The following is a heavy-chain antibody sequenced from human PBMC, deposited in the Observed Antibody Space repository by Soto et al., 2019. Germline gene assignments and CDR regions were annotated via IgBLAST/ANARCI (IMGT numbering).Heavy chain of an antibody. CDR3: ARARGTSLNDAFDI. CDR1: GFTFSSYS. V-gene: IGHV3-21*01. D-gene: IGHD2-2*01. Sequence: EVQLVESGGGLVKPGGSLRLSCAASGFTFSSYSMNWVRQAPGKGLEWVSSISSSSSYIYYADSVKGRFTISRDNAKNSLYLQMTSLRAEDTAVYYCARARGTSLNDAFDIWGQGTMVTVSS. J-gene: IGHJ3*02. CDR2: ISSSSSYI.